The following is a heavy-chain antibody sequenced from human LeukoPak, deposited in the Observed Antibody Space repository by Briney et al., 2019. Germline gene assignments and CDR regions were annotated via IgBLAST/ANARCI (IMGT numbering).Heavy chain of an antibody. Sequence: PGGSLRLSCAASGFTFSSYAMSWVRQAPGKGLEGVSAISGSGGSTYYADSVKGRFTISRDNSKNTLYLQMNSLRAEDTAVYYCAKIEAVEGAFDIWGQGTMVTVSS. CDR3: AKIEAVEGAFDI. J-gene: IGHJ3*02. D-gene: IGHD4-23*01. V-gene: IGHV3-23*01. CDR2: ISGSGGST. CDR1: GFTFSSYA.